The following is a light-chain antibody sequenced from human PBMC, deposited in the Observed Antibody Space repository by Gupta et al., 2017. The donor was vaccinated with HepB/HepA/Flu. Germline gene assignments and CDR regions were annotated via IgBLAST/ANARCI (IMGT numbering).Light chain of an antibody. Sequence: EIVLTQSPGTLSLSPGERATLSCRASQSVSSNYLAWCQHKPGQAPRLLIYGASSRATGIPDRFSGSGSGTDFTLTINRLEPEDFAVYYCQQYDNSLMYTFGQGTKLEIK. CDR3: QQYDNSLMYT. CDR1: QSVSSNY. V-gene: IGKV3-20*01. J-gene: IGKJ2*01. CDR2: GAS.